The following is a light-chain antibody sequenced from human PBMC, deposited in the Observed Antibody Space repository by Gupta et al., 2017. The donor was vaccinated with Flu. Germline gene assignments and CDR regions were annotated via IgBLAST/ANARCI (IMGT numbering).Light chain of an antibody. J-gene: IGKJ2*01. CDR2: GAS. V-gene: IGKV3-15*01. CDR3: QQYNNWPPGYT. Sequence: TLSVPPGETATLSCRASQSVVSNLIWYQQKPGQAPRLLIYGASTRATGIPARFIGSGSGTDFTLTISSLQSEDFAVYYCQQYNNWPPGYTFGQGTRLEVK. CDR1: QSVVSN.